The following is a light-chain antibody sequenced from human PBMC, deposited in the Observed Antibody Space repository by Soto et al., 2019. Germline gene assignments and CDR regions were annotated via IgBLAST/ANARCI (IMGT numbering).Light chain of an antibody. CDR1: QSIGDS. CDR2: DVS. CDR3: QQYNGYSRT. Sequence: DIQMTQSPSTLSASVGDRVTITCRASQSIGDSLAWYQQKPGKAPYLLISDVSSLERGVPSRFSGSGSGTEFTLTIRSMQTDDFATFYCQQYNGYSRTFGQGTKVDIK. J-gene: IGKJ1*01. V-gene: IGKV1-5*01.